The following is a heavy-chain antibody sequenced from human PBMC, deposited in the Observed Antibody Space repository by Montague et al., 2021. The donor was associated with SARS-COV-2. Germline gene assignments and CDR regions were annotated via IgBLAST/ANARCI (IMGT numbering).Heavy chain of an antibody. Sequence: SLRLSCAASGFTVTYSYMSWVRQAPGKGLEWVSVIYSGGNTYYADSVKGRFTISRDDSKNKMYLQMNSLRAEDTAVYYCARDYCSGGICYEGYGMDVWGQGTTVTVSS. V-gene: IGHV3-53*01. D-gene: IGHD2-15*01. J-gene: IGHJ6*02. CDR3: ARDYCSGGICYEGYGMDV. CDR1: GFTVTYSY. CDR2: IYSGGNT.